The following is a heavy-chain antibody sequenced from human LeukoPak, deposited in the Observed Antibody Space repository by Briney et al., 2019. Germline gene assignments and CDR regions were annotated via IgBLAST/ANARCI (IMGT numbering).Heavy chain of an antibody. CDR2: INHSGST. V-gene: IGHV4-34*01. CDR3: ARGLFSPSSWYRGFFDY. CDR1: GGSFSGYY. Sequence: SETLSLTCAVYGGSFSGYYWSWIRQPPGKGLEWIGEINHSGSTNYNPSLKSRVTISVDTSKNQFSLKLSSVTAADTAVYYCARGLFSPSSWYRGFFDYWGQGSLVTVSS. J-gene: IGHJ4*02. D-gene: IGHD6-13*01.